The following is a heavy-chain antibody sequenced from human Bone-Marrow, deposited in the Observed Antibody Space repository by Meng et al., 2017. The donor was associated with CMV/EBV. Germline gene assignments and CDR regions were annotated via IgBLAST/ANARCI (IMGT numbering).Heavy chain of an antibody. D-gene: IGHD3-3*01. CDR1: GFTFSSYW. CDR3: ATSVWSGYYYSFDI. V-gene: IGHV3-74*01. Sequence: GGSLRLSCAASGFTFSSYWMHWVRQAPGKGLVWVSRINSDGSSTSYADSVKGRFTISRDNAKNTLYLQMNSLRAEDTAVYYCATSVWSGYYYSFDIWGQGTMVTVSS. CDR2: INSDGSST. J-gene: IGHJ3*02.